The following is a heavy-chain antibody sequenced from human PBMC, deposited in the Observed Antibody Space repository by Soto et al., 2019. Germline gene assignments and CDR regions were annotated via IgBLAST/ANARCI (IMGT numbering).Heavy chain of an antibody. CDR2: ITTYNGNT. Sequence: QVQLVQSGVEVREPGASVKVSCKAVRYIFTNYGVGWVRQAPGQGLEWMGWITTYNGNTEYAQKFQGRVTMTTDASTSTAYMELGSVRSDDTAIYYCARALTGYGMDVWGQGTTVTVSS. J-gene: IGHJ6*02. V-gene: IGHV1-18*01. CDR3: ARALTGYGMDV. CDR1: RYIFTNYG.